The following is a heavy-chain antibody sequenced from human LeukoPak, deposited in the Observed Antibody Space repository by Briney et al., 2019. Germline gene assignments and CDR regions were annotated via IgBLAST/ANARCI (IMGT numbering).Heavy chain of an antibody. CDR3: ARPLYYYDSSTGY. Sequence: GGSLRLSCAASGFTFSSYSMNWVRQAPGKGLEWVSSISSSSSYIYYADSVKGRFTISRDNAKNSLYLQMNSLRAEDTAVYYCARPLYYYDSSTGYWGQGTLVTVSS. J-gene: IGHJ4*02. V-gene: IGHV3-21*01. CDR2: ISSSSSYI. D-gene: IGHD3-22*01. CDR1: GFTFSSYS.